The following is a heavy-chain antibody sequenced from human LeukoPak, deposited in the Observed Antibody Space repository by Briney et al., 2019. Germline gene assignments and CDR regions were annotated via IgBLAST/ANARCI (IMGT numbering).Heavy chain of an antibody. D-gene: IGHD4-23*01. V-gene: IGHV1-18*01. CDR3: ARDDASRGFAGNSPLDY. Sequence: GASVKVSCKTSGYTFTSYGITWVRQAPGQGLEWMGWISAYNGNTNCAQKLQGRVTTTTDTSTSTAYMELRSLRSDDTAVYSCARDDASRGFAGNSPLDYWGQGTLITVSS. CDR2: ISAYNGNT. CDR1: GYTFTSYG. J-gene: IGHJ4*02.